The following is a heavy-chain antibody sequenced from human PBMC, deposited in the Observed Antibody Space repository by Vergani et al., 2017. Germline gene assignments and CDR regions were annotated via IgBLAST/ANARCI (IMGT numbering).Heavy chain of an antibody. Sequence: QVQLVESGGGLVKPGGSLRLSCAASGFTFSDYYMSWIRQAPGKGLEWVSYISSSGSTIYYADSVKGRFTISRDNAKNSLYLQMNSLRAEDTAVYYCARGKGDGSGSXYNVIGYYYYGMDVWGQGTTVTVSS. CDR1: GFTFSDYY. V-gene: IGHV3-11*04. CDR3: ARGKGDGSGSXYNVIGYYYYGMDV. J-gene: IGHJ6*02. D-gene: IGHD3-10*01. CDR2: ISSSGSTI.